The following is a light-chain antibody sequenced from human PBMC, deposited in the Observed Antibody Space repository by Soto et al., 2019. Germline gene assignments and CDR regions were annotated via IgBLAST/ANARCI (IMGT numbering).Light chain of an antibody. J-gene: IGKJ4*01. CDR1: QSVAND. V-gene: IGKV3-15*01. Sequence: EIVMTQSPATLSVSPGERATLSCRASQSVANDLAWYQHKPGQAPRPLTHGASTRATGIPARFSGVGSGTEFTLTISRLEPEDFAVYYCQQYGSSPLFGGGTKVDI. CDR2: GAS. CDR3: QQYGSSPL.